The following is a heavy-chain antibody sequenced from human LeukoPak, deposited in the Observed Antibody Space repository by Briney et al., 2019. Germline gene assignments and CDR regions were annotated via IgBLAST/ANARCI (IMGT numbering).Heavy chain of an antibody. CDR2: IIPIFGTA. D-gene: IGHD4-17*01. CDR3: ASNGDYGPYYYYSMDV. V-gene: IGHV1-69*13. CDR1: GGTFSSYA. J-gene: IGHJ6*02. Sequence: GASVKVSCKASGGTFSSYAISWVRQAPGQGLEWMGGIIPIFGTANYAQKFQGRVTITADESTSTAYMELSSLRSEDTAVYYCASNGDYGPYYYYSMDVWGQGTTVTVSS.